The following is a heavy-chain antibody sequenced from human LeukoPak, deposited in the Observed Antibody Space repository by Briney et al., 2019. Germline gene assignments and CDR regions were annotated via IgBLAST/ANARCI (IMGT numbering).Heavy chain of an antibody. Sequence: SETLSLTCAVYGGSITGYYWSWTRQTPGRGLEWVGEIHYTGATSYNPSLKSRAIISTDTSTNQFSLRLSSVTAADTAVYYCGRGKFLPGNSLAFWGQEAWSPSPQ. CDR3: GRGKFLPGNSLAF. CDR1: GGSITGYY. J-gene: IGHJ4*01. D-gene: IGHD4-23*01. CDR2: IHYTGAT. V-gene: IGHV4-34*01.